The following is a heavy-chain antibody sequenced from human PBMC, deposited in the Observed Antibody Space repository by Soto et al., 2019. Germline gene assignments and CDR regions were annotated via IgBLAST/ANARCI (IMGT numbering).Heavy chain of an antibody. V-gene: IGHV4-59*08. CDR1: GGSISSYY. CDR2: IYYSGST. D-gene: IGHD2-15*01. CDR3: ARLSGGHFDY. J-gene: IGHJ4*02. Sequence: SETLSLTCTVSGGSISSYYWSLIRQPPGKGLEWIGYIYYSGSTNYNPSLKSRVTISVDTSKNQFSLKLSSVTAADTAVYYCARLSGGHFDYWGRGTLVTVSS.